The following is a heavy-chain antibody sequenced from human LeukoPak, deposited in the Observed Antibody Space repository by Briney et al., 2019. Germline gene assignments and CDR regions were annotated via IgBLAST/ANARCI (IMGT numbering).Heavy chain of an antibody. CDR3: ARDSQYFLWFGELLYPNWFDP. CDR2: ISSSRSYI. D-gene: IGHD3-10*01. CDR1: GFTFSSYS. J-gene: IGHJ5*02. V-gene: IGHV3-21*01. Sequence: AGGSLRLSCAASGFTFSSYSMNWVRQAPGKGLEWVSSISSSRSYIYYADSVKGRFTISRDNAKNSLYLQMNSLRAEDTAVYYCARDSQYFLWFGELLYPNWFDPWGQGTLVTVSS.